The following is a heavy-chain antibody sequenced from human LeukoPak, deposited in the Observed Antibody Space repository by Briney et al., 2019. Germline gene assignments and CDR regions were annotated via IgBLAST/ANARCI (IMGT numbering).Heavy chain of an antibody. CDR3: ARDVGWFDP. Sequence: ASVKVSCKASGYTFTRHYMHWVRQAPGQGLEWMGWINPNSGDTNFAQKFQGRVTMTRDTSISTVSMELSRLRSDVTAVYYCARDVGWFDPWGQGTLVTVSS. V-gene: IGHV1-2*02. D-gene: IGHD1-26*01. CDR1: GYTFTRHY. CDR2: INPNSGDT. J-gene: IGHJ5*02.